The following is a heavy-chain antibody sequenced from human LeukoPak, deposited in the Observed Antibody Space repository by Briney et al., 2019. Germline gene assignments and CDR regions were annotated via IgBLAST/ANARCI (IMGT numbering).Heavy chain of an antibody. Sequence: PSETLSFTCTVSGGSISSYHWTWIRQPPGKGLEWIGYIYYSGSTNYNPSLKSRVTISVDTSMNQFSLKLSSVTAADTAVYYCAGKPYGSRSFDHWGQGTLVTVSS. CDR2: IYYSGST. J-gene: IGHJ4*02. CDR1: GGSISSYH. CDR3: AGKPYGSRSFDH. D-gene: IGHD4-17*01. V-gene: IGHV4-59*01.